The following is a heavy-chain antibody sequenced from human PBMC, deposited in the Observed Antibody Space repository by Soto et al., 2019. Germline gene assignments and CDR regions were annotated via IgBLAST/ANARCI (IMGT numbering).Heavy chain of an antibody. Sequence: GGSLRLSCAASGFTFSDYYMSWIRQAPGKGLEWVSYISSSSSYTNYVDSVKGRFTISRDNAKNSLYLQMNSLRAEDTAVYYCARGLYDSSGYYPFDYWGQGTLVTVSS. CDR2: ISSSSSYT. CDR3: ARGLYDSSGYYPFDY. J-gene: IGHJ4*02. D-gene: IGHD3-22*01. CDR1: GFTFSDYY. V-gene: IGHV3-11*06.